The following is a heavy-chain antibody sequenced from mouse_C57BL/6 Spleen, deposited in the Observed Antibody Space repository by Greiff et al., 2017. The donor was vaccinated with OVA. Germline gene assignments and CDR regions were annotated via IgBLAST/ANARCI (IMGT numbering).Heavy chain of an antibody. V-gene: IGHV1-82*01. CDR3: ARRGNWDEDY. CDR1: GYAFSSSW. Sequence: VQLQQSGPELVKPGASVKISCKASGYAFSSSWMNWVKQRPGKGLEWIGRIYPGDGDTNYNGTFKGKATLTADKSSSTAYMQLSSLTSEDSAVYFCARRGNWDEDYWGQGTTLTVSS. CDR2: IYPGDGDT. J-gene: IGHJ2*01. D-gene: IGHD4-1*01.